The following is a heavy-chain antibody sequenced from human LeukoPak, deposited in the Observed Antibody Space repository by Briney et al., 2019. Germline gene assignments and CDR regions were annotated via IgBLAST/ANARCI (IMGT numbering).Heavy chain of an antibody. J-gene: IGHJ4*02. CDR3: ARYRSSWYRGFDY. CDR2: IYSGGST. CDR1: GFTVSSNY. D-gene: IGHD6-13*01. V-gene: IGHV3-66*01. Sequence: PGGSLRLSCAASGFTVSSNYMSWVRQAPGKGLEWVSVIYSGGSTYYADSVKGRFTISRDNSKNTLYLQMNSLRAEDTAVYYCARYRSSWYRGFDYWGQGTLVTVSS.